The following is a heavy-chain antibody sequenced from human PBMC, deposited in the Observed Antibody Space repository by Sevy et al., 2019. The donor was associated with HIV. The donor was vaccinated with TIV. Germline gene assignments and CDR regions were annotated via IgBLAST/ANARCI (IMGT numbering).Heavy chain of an antibody. D-gene: IGHD2-2*01. CDR1: GYTFPNYG. CDR2: ISAYNGDT. V-gene: IGHV1-18*01. CDR3: ARSLIVLLPAAMYLDF. J-gene: IGHJ4*02. Sequence: ASVKVSCKASGYTFPNYGVSWVRQAPGQGLEWMGWISAYNGDTKYAQNFQGRVTMTTDTSTSTVYMELRSLRSDDTAVYYCARSLIVLLPAAMYLDFWGQGTLVTVSS.